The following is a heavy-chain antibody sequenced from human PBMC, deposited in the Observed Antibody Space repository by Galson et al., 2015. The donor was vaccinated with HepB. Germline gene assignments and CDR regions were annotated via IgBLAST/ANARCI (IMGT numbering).Heavy chain of an antibody. J-gene: IGHJ4*02. V-gene: IGHV3-21*01. CDR1: GFTFSSYR. Sequence: SLRLSCAASGFTFSSYRMHWVRQAPGKGLVWISHLNSGGSSTYYADSVKGRFTISRDNAKNSLYLHMNSLRAEDTAVYYCARGPVFPRVRGVTQGYWGQGPLFTVSA. CDR2: LNSGGSST. CDR3: ARGPVFPRVRGVTQGY. D-gene: IGHD3-10*01.